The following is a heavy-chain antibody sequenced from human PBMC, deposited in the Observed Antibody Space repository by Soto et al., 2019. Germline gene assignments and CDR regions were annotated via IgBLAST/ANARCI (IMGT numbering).Heavy chain of an antibody. Sequence: SETLSLTCAVYGGSFSGYYWSWIRQPPGKGLEWIGEINHSGSTNYNPSLKSRVTISVDTSKNQFSLKLSSVTAADTAVYYCARGKEAAAVYYYYYGMDVWGQGTTVTVSS. J-gene: IGHJ6*02. CDR2: INHSGST. D-gene: IGHD6-13*01. CDR1: GGSFSGYY. V-gene: IGHV4-34*01. CDR3: ARGKEAAAVYYYYYGMDV.